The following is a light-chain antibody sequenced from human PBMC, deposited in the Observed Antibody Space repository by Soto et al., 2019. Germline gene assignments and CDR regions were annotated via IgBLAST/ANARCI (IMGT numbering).Light chain of an antibody. CDR2: EVS. Sequence: QSALTQPASVSGSPGQSITISCTGTRSDVGGYNYVAWYQQHPGKAPKLMIYEVSNRPSGVSNRFSGSKSGNTASLTISGLLAEDEADYYCSSYTSSSTRVFGGGTKLTVL. CDR3: SSYTSSSTRV. CDR1: RSDVGGYNY. J-gene: IGLJ3*02. V-gene: IGLV2-14*01.